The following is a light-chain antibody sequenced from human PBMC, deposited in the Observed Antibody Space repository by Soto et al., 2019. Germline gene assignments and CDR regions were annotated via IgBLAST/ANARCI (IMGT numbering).Light chain of an antibody. J-gene: IGKJ1*01. V-gene: IGKV1-5*01. CDR2: DAS. Sequence: DIQMTQSPSTLSASVGDRVTITCRASQSISSWLAWYQQKPGKAPKLLIYDASSLESGVPSRFSGSGSGTEFTLTIRNLQPDDFATYYCQQYNSYSTFGQGTKVEIK. CDR1: QSISSW. CDR3: QQYNSYST.